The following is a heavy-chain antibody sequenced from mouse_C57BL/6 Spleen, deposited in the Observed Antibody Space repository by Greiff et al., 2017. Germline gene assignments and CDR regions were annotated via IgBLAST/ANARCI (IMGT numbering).Heavy chain of an antibody. Sequence: VQLQQPGAELVRPGTSVKLSCKASGYTFTSYWMHWVKQRPGQGLEWIGVIDPSDSYTNYNQKFKGKATLTVDTYSSTAYMQLSSLTSEDSAVYYCARGDYAEGYYAMDYWGQGTSVTVSS. D-gene: IGHD2-4*01. CDR2: IDPSDSYT. CDR3: ARGDYAEGYYAMDY. V-gene: IGHV1-59*01. CDR1: GYTFTSYW. J-gene: IGHJ4*01.